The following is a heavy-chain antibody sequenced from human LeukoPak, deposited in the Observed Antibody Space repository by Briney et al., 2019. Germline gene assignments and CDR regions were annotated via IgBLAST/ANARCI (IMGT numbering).Heavy chain of an antibody. CDR3: ARGLDFDILTGPGYGMDV. J-gene: IGHJ6*02. V-gene: IGHV1-46*01. CDR2: INPRVGST. Sequence: ASVKVSCKASGYTFTRYYILWVRQAPGQGLEWMGIINPRVGSTRYAQKFKGRVTMTSDTSTSTVYTELSSLKSEDTAVYYCARGLDFDILTGPGYGMDVWGQGTTVTVSS. D-gene: IGHD3-9*01. CDR1: GYTFTRYY.